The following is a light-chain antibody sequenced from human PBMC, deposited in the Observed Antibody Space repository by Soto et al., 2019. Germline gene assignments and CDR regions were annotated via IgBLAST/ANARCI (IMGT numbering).Light chain of an antibody. CDR2: DAS. Sequence: DIQMTQSPSSLSASVGDRVTITCQASQDISNYLNWYQQKPGKAPKLLIYDASNLETGVPSRFSGSGSGTDFTFTISSLQPEDIATYYCQQYDILPPGFTFGPGTKVDIK. CDR1: QDISNY. V-gene: IGKV1-33*01. CDR3: QQYDILPPGFT. J-gene: IGKJ3*01.